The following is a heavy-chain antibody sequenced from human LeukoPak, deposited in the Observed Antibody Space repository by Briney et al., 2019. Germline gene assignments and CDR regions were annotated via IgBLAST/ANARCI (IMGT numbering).Heavy chain of an antibody. CDR2: ISSSSRYI. V-gene: IGHV3-21*01. Sequence: PGGSLSLSCAAYGFTFSSYSMNWVRQAPGKGLEWVSSISSSSRYIYYADSVKGRFTISRDNAKNSLYLQMNSLRVDDTAVYYCARSPPLPHWGQGTLVTVSS. J-gene: IGHJ4*02. CDR1: GFTFSSYS. CDR3: ARSPPLPH.